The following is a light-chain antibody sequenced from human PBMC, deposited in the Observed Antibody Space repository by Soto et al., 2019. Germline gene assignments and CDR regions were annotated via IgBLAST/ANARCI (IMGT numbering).Light chain of an antibody. CDR1: QSNSSY. V-gene: IGKV1-39*01. CDR2: AAS. Sequence: DIQMTQSPSSLSASVGDRVTITCRASQSNSSYLNWYQQKPGKDPKLLIYAASSLQSGVPSRFSGSGSGTEFTLPISSLQPEYFATYYGQQSYSTPYTFGQGTKLEFK. CDR3: QQSYSTPYT. J-gene: IGKJ2*01.